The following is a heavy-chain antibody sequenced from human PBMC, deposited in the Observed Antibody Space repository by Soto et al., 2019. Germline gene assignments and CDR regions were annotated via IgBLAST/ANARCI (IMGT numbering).Heavy chain of an antibody. V-gene: IGHV1-69*12. CDR2: IIPIFDTA. CDR1: GGTFSSYA. CDR3: ARHDCISSSCYYYYYYSMDV. D-gene: IGHD2-2*01. Sequence: QVQLVQSGAEVKKPGSSVKLSCKTSGGTFSSYAISWVRQAPGQGLEWMGGIIPIFDTANYAQKFQGRGTHTADESPSTDYVALSSLRSEDTAVYYCARHDCISSSCYYYYYYSMDVWGQGTTVTVSS. J-gene: IGHJ6*02.